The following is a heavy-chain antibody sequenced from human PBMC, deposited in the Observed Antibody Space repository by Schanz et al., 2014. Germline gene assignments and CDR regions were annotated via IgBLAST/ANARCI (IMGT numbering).Heavy chain of an antibody. CDR1: GGSFSAYS. CDR3: AKGSSGWSPHLPWLGS. CDR2: IKHSGGT. Sequence: QVQLQQWGAGLLKPSETLSLTCAVFGGSFSAYSWNWIRQPPGKGLEWIGEIKHSGGTNYNPSLKSRVTISIDPSKNQFSRKLSSVTAADTAVYYCAKGSSGWSPHLPWLGSWGRGTLVTVSS. J-gene: IGHJ5*02. D-gene: IGHD6-19*01. V-gene: IGHV4-34*01.